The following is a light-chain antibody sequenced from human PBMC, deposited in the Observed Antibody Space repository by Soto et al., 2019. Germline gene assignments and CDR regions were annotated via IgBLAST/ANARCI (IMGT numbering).Light chain of an antibody. CDR3: QQYGISPWT. CDR1: QSVINSY. CDR2: GAS. Sequence: EMVLTQSPGTLSLSPGERATLSCRASQSVINSYLAWYQHKPGQAPRLLIYGASRRATGIPDRFSGSGSGTDFTLTISRLEPEDFAVFYCQQYGISPWTFGQGTKVEIK. V-gene: IGKV3-20*01. J-gene: IGKJ1*01.